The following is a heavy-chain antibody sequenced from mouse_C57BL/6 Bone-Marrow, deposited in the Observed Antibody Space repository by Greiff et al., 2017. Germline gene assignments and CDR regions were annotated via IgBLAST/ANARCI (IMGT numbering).Heavy chain of an antibody. CDR2: IYPGSGST. V-gene: IGHV1-55*01. CDR3: ARKIYYGSSPDY. J-gene: IGHJ2*01. CDR1: GYTFTSYW. Sequence: VQLQQPGAELVKPGASVKMSCKASGYTFTSYWITWAKQRPGQGLEWIGDIYPGSGSTNYNEKFKSKATLTVDTSSSTAYMQLSSLTSEDSAVYDCARKIYYGSSPDYWGQGTTLTVSS. D-gene: IGHD1-1*01.